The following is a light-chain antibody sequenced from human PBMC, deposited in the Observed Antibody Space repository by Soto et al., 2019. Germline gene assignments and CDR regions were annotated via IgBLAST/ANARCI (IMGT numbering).Light chain of an antibody. CDR1: SSDVGGYNY. CDR2: EVS. V-gene: IGLV2-14*01. CDR3: SSYTSSSTLV. Sequence: SVLTPPSSLSGAAWPLVPLFLPGNSSDVGGYNYVSWYKQHPGKAPKLMIYEVSNRPSGFSNRFSGSKSGNTASLTISGLQAEDEADYYCSSYTSSSTLVFGTGNKVTVL. J-gene: IGLJ1*01.